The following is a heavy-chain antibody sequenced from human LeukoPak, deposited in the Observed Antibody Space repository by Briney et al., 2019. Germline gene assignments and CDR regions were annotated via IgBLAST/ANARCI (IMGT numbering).Heavy chain of an antibody. V-gene: IGHV4-39*01. J-gene: IGHJ4*02. Sequence: SETLSLTCTVSGGSISSSSYYWGWIRQPPGKGLEWIGSIYYSGSTYYNPSLKSRVTISVDTSKNQFSLKLSSVTAADTAVYYCPYSSSWSDSDYWGQGTLVTVSS. CDR1: GGSISSSSYY. CDR2: IYYSGST. CDR3: PYSSSWSDSDY. D-gene: IGHD6-13*01.